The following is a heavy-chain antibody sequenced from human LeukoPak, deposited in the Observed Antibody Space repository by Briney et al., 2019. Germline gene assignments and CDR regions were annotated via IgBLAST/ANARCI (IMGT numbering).Heavy chain of an antibody. J-gene: IGHJ5*02. D-gene: IGHD2-21*02. CDR1: GYTFTGYY. CDR2: INPNSGGT. V-gene: IGHV1-2*02. Sequence: RASVKVSCKASGYTFTGYYMHWVRQAPGQGLEWMGWINPNSGGTNYAQKFQGRVTMTRDTSISTAYMELSRLRSDDTAVYYCARDTALAYCGGDCYNWFDPWGQGTLVTVSS. CDR3: ARDTALAYCGGDCYNWFDP.